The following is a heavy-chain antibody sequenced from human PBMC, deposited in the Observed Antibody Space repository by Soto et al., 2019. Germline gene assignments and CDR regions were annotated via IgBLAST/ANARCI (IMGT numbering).Heavy chain of an antibody. CDR2: IYSGGST. Sequence: EVQLVETGGGLIQPGGSLRLSCAASGFTVSSNYMSWVRQAPGKGLEWVSVIYSGGSTYYADSVKGRFTISRDNSKNTLYLQMNSLRAEDTAVYYCARLPPSYYYGIDVWGQGTTVTVSS. CDR1: GFTVSSNY. CDR3: ARLPPSYYYGIDV. V-gene: IGHV3-53*02. J-gene: IGHJ6*02.